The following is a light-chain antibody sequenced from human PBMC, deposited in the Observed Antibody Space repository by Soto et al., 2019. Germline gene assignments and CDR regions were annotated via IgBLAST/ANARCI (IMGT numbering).Light chain of an antibody. Sequence: DVVMTQSPLSLPVTPGEPASISCRSCQSILHSDGNKNLDWYLQKPGQSPQLLIYLGSTRASGVPDRFSGSGSGTDFTLSISRVEAEDVGVYYCMQALQGPITFGQGTRLEIK. J-gene: IGKJ5*01. CDR2: LGS. CDR3: MQALQGPIT. V-gene: IGKV2-28*01. CDR1: QSILHSDGNKN.